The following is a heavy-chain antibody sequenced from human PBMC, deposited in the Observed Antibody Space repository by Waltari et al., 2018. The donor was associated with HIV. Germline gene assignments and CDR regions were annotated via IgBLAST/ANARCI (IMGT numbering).Heavy chain of an antibody. Sequence: EVQLVESGGGLVQLGTSLRPSCASTGSAFDGYPMQGVRQVPGKGLGGVSRLSWNSGITDYADSVKGRFIISRDNVKNSLYLQMNSLGAEDTAVYYCVRDRSLKTWGQGTLVTVSS. CDR3: VRDRSLKT. V-gene: IGHV3-9*01. J-gene: IGHJ5*02. CDR1: GSAFDGYP. CDR2: LSWNSGIT.